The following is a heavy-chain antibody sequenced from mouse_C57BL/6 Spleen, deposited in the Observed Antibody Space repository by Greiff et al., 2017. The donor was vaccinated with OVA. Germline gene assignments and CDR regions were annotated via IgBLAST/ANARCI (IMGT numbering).Heavy chain of an antibody. J-gene: IGHJ2*01. CDR1: GYTFTSYW. CDR2: IHPNSGST. Sequence: QVQLQQPGAELVKPGASVKLSCKASGYTFTSYWMHWVKQRPGQGLEWIGMIHPNSGSTNYNEKFKSKATLTVDKSSSTAYMQLSSLTSEDSAVYYGERKDYYGSSYVYFDYWGQGTTLTVSS. V-gene: IGHV1-64*01. D-gene: IGHD1-1*01. CDR3: ERKDYYGSSYVYFDY.